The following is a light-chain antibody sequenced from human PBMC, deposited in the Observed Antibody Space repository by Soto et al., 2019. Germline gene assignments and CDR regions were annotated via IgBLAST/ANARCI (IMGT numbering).Light chain of an antibody. V-gene: IGKV3-11*01. CDR3: QQRSNWPIT. J-gene: IGKJ5*01. Sequence: EIVLTQSPATQSLSPREPATLSCRATRSVSSYLAWYQQKPGQAPKLLIYDASSRPSDIPARFSGSGSGTDFTLTISSLEPEDFALYYCQQRSNWPITFGQGTRLEIK. CDR2: DAS. CDR1: RSVSSY.